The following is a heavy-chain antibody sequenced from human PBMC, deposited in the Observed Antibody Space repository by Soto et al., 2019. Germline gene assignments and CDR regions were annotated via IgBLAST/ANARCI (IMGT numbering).Heavy chain of an antibody. Sequence: GGSLRLSCAASGFTLTDYYTTWIRQAPGKGLEWVSYITSGSGYTNNADSVNGRFTISRDNLKNSLTLQMNSLRAEDTAVYYCDRGPKFCTSSSCNYYGLDVWGQGTTVTVSS. CDR3: DRGPKFCTSSSCNYYGLDV. CDR1: GFTLTDYY. D-gene: IGHD2-15*01. J-gene: IGHJ6*02. V-gene: IGHV3-11*06. CDR2: ITSGSGYT.